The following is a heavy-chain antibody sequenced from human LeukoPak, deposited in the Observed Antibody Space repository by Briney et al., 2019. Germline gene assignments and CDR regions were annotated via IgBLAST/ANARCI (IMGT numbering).Heavy chain of an antibody. CDR3: ARDWGYFDSRGYCDY. D-gene: IGHD3-22*01. Sequence: ASVKVSCKASGYSFTGYYMHWVRQAPGQGFEWMGWINTNSGGTNYAQKFQGRVTMTRDTSISTAYMELSRLRPDDTAVYYCARDWGYFDSRGYCDYWGQGTLVTVSS. J-gene: IGHJ4*02. V-gene: IGHV1-2*02. CDR1: GYSFTGYY. CDR2: INTNSGGT.